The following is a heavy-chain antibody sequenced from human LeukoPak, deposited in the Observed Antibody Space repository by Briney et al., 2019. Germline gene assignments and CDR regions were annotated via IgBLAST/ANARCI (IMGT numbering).Heavy chain of an antibody. J-gene: IGHJ5*02. V-gene: IGHV3-23*01. CDR3: AKAGGRGWSIWFDP. D-gene: IGHD6-19*01. CDR2: ISAGGSST. CDR1: GFPFSNFA. Sequence: PGGSLRLSCAASGFPFSNFAMTWIRQAPGKGLEWISLISAGGSSTFDADSMRGRFTISRDNYKNTLYLQMNSLRVEDTAVYYCAKAGGRGWSIWFDPWGQGTQVPVSS.